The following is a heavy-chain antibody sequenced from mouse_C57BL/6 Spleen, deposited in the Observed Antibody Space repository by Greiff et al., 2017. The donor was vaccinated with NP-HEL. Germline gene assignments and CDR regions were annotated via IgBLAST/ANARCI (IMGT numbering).Heavy chain of an antibody. D-gene: IGHD1-1*01. J-gene: IGHJ2*01. Sequence: QVQLKQPGAELVKPGASVKLSCKASGYTFTSYWMHWVKQRPGRGLEWIGRIDPNSGGTKYNEKFKSKATLTVDKPSSTAYMQLSSLTSEDSAVYYCARTGALLRYDFDYWGQGTTLTVSS. CDR2: IDPNSGGT. V-gene: IGHV1-72*01. CDR1: GYTFTSYW. CDR3: ARTGALLRYDFDY.